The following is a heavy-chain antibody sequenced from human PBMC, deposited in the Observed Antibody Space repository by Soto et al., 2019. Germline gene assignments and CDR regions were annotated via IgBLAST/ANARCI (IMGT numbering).Heavy chain of an antibody. Sequence: ASVKVSCKASGYTFTSYYMHWVRQAPGQGLEWMGIINPSGGSTSYAQKFQGRVTMTRDTSTSTVYMELSSLRSEDTAVYYCVRDRPDSSGWYSCYFDYWGQGTLVTVSS. CDR3: VRDRPDSSGWYSCYFDY. J-gene: IGHJ4*02. V-gene: IGHV1-46*01. D-gene: IGHD6-19*01. CDR1: GYTFTSYY. CDR2: INPSGGST.